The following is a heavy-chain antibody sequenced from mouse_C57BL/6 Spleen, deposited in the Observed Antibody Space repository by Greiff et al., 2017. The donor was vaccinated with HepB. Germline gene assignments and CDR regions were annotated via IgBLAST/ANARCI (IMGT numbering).Heavy chain of an antibody. Sequence: EVQVVESGEGLVKPGGSLKLSCAASGFTFSSYAMSWVRQTPEKRLEWVAYISSGGDYIYYADTVKGRFTISRDNARNTLYLQMSSLKSGDTAMYYCTRGGDGYCRAWFAYWGQGTLVTVSA. CDR3: TRGGDGYCRAWFAY. CDR1: GFTFSSYA. D-gene: IGHD2-3*01. CDR2: ISSGGDYI. V-gene: IGHV5-9-1*02. J-gene: IGHJ3*01.